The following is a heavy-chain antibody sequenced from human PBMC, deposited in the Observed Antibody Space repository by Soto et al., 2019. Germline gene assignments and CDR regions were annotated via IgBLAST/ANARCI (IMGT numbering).Heavy chain of an antibody. CDR2: INPNSGGT. CDR3: ARAYIQPDIVVVPAAIHGMDV. D-gene: IGHD2-2*02. V-gene: IGHV1-2*04. J-gene: IGHJ6*02. CDR1: GYTFTGYY. Sequence: ASVKVSCKASGYTFTGYYMHWVRQAPGQGLEWMGWINPNSGGTNYAQKFQGWVTMTRDTSISTAYMELSRLRSDDTAVYYCARAYIQPDIVVVPAAIHGMDVWGQGTTVTVSS.